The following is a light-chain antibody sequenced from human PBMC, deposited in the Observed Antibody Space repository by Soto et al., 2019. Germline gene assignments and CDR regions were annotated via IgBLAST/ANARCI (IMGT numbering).Light chain of an antibody. CDR2: DAT. V-gene: IGKV3-11*01. CDR1: QSVSSY. CDR3: QQRKKWPLIT. Sequence: EIVLTQSPATLSLSPGERATLSCRVSQSVSSYLAWYQQKPGQAPRLLIYDATKRASGIPVRFTGSGSGTDFILTISNIEAEDVAIYYCQQRKKWPLITFGQGRLLAIK. J-gene: IGKJ5*01.